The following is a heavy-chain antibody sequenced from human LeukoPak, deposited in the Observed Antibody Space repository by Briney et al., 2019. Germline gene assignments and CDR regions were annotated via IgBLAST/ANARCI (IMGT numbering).Heavy chain of an antibody. Sequence: SETLSLTCTVSGGSISSYYWSWIRQPPGKGLEWIGYIYYSGSTNYNPSLKGRVTISVDTSKNQFSLKLSSVTAVDTAVYYCARKENVYYYFDYWGQGTLVTVSS. J-gene: IGHJ4*02. CDR3: ARKENVYYYFDY. V-gene: IGHV4-59*12. CDR1: GGSISSYY. D-gene: IGHD3-10*01. CDR2: IYYSGST.